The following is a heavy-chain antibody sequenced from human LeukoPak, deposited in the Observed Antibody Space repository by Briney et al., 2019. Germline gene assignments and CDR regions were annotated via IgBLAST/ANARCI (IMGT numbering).Heavy chain of an antibody. CDR2: ISGSGGST. CDR3: AKTSFREGSGRIDAFDI. D-gene: IGHD6-19*01. V-gene: IGHV3-23*01. J-gene: IGHJ3*02. CDR1: GFTFSSYA. Sequence: PGGSLRLSCAASGFTFSSYAMSWVRQAPGKGLEWVSAISGSGGSTYYAGSVKGRFTISRDNSKNTLYLQMNSLRAEDTAVYYCAKTSFREGSGRIDAFDIWGQGTMVTVSS.